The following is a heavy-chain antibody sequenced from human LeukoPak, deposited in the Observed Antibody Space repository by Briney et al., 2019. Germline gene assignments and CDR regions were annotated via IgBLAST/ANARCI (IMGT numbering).Heavy chain of an antibody. J-gene: IGHJ5*02. CDR1: GLTVSSYS. Sequence: GGSLRLSCVASGLTVSSYSMNWVRQAPGKGLEWVSYISSSSSTIYYADSVKGRFTISRDNAKNTLYLQMNSLRAEDTAVYYCARDIGATNWFDPWGQGTLVTVSS. V-gene: IGHV3-48*04. D-gene: IGHD1-26*01. CDR2: ISSSSSTI. CDR3: ARDIGATNWFDP.